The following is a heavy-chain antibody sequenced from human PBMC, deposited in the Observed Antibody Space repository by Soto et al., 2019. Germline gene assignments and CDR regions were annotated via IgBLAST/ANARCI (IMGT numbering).Heavy chain of an antibody. CDR2: ISGSGGST. CDR1: GFTFSSYA. D-gene: IGHD3-16*02. Sequence: PGGSLRLSCAASGFTFSSYAMSWVRQAPGKGLEWVSAISGSGGSTYYSDSVKGRFTISRDNSKNTLYLQMNSLRAEDTAVYYCAKDREITFGGVIVPQTPLDYWGQGTLVTVSS. CDR3: AKDREITFGGVIVPQTPLDY. V-gene: IGHV3-23*01. J-gene: IGHJ4*02.